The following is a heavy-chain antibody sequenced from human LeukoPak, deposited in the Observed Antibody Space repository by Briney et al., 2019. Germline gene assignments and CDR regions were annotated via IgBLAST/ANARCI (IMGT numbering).Heavy chain of an antibody. V-gene: IGHV3-30*19. CDR2: ISYDGSNK. Sequence: PGRSLRLSCAASGFTFSSYGMHWVRQAPGKGLEWVAVISYDGSNKYYADSVKGRFTISRDNSKNTLYLQMNSLRAEDTAVYYCARVALRYFDWLLFVDYWGQGTLVTVSS. CDR3: ARVALRYFDWLLFVDY. D-gene: IGHD3-9*01. J-gene: IGHJ4*02. CDR1: GFTFSSYG.